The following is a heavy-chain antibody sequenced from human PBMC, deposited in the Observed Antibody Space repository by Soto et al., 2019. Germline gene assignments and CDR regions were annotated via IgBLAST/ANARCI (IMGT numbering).Heavy chain of an antibody. CDR2: IIPIFGTA. D-gene: IGHD3-22*01. CDR3: ARGYDSSGYYSKYYYYGMDV. J-gene: IGHJ6*02. CDR1: GGTFSSYS. Sequence: SVKVSCKASGGTFSSYSISWVRQAPGQGLEWMGGIIPIFGTANYAQKFQGRVTITADESTSTAYMELSSLRSEDTAVYYCARGYDSSGYYSKYYYYGMDVWGQGTTVTVSS. V-gene: IGHV1-69*13.